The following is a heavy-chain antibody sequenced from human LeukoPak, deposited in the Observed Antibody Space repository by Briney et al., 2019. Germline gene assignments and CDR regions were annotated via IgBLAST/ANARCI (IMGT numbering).Heavy chain of an antibody. D-gene: IGHD3-3*01. CDR2: ISSSSSYI. V-gene: IGHV3-21*01. J-gene: IGHJ2*01. CDR1: GFTFSSYS. CDR3: ARVVITIFGVVIRYFDL. Sequence: GGSLRLSCAASGFTFSSYSMNWVRQAPGKGLEWVSSISSSSSYIYYADSVKGRFTISRDNAKNSLYLQMNSLRAEDTAVYYCARVVITIFGVVIRYFDLWGRGTLVTVSS.